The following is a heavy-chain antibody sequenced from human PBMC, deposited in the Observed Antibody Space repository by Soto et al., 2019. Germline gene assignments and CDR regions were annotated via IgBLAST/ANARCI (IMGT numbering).Heavy chain of an antibody. J-gene: IGHJ4*02. D-gene: IGHD5-18*01. V-gene: IGHV3-64D*06. Sequence: PGRSLRLSCSASGFTFSSYAMHWVRQAPGKGLEYVSAISSNGGSTYYADSVKGRFTISRDNSKNTLYLQMSSLRAEDTAVYYCVTGTAMVPTDYWGQGTLVTVSS. CDR1: GFTFSSYA. CDR3: VTGTAMVPTDY. CDR2: ISSNGGST.